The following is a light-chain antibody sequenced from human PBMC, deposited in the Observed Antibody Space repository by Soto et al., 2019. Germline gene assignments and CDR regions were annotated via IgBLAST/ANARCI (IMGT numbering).Light chain of an antibody. J-gene: IGLJ1*01. CDR1: SSNIGNNY. V-gene: IGLV1-51*02. CDR3: GTWDSSLSAYV. Sequence: QSVLTQPPSVSGAPGQKVTISCSGSSSNIGNNYVSWYQHLPGTAPKLLIYENNKRPSGIPDRFSGSKSGTSATLGITGLQTGDEADYYCGTWDSSLSAYVFGTGTKVTVL. CDR2: ENN.